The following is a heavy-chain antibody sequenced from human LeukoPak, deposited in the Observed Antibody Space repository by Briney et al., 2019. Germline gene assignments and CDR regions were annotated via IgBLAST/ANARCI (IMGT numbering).Heavy chain of an antibody. J-gene: IGHJ4*02. Sequence: GGSLRLSCVASGFTFGKYWMSWVRQAPGKGLEWVANIKLDGSEKNYVDSVKGRFTISRDNTKDSLYLQMNSLRAEDTAVFYCARDQYDTWSRRGNFDSWGQGTLVIVSS. CDR3: ARDQYDTWSRRGNFDS. CDR1: GFTFGKYW. D-gene: IGHD3-3*01. V-gene: IGHV3-7*03. CDR2: IKLDGSEK.